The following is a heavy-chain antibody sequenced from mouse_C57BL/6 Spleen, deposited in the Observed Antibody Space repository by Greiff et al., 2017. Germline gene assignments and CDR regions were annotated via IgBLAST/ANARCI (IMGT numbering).Heavy chain of an antibody. CDR1: GYTFTSYW. Sequence: QVQLQQPGTELVKPGASVKLSCKASGYTFTSYWMHWVKQRPGQGLEWIGNINPSNGGTNYNEKFKSKATLTVDKSSSTAYMQLSSLTSEDSAVXYCARSGGTAQAWFAYWGQGTLVTVSA. V-gene: IGHV1-53*01. CDR3: ARSGGTAQAWFAY. CDR2: INPSNGGT. J-gene: IGHJ3*01. D-gene: IGHD3-2*02.